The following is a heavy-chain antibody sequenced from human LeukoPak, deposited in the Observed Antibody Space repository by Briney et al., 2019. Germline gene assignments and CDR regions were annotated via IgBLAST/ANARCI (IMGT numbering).Heavy chain of an antibody. CDR2: INPNSGGT. CDR3: ARADIAVAGWDFDC. Sequence: ASVKVSCKASGYTFTGHYMHWVRQAPGQGLEWMGWINPNSGGTNYAQKFQGRVTMTRDTSISTAYMELSSLRSDDTAVYYCARADIAVAGWDFDCWGQGTLVTVSS. D-gene: IGHD6-19*01. V-gene: IGHV1-2*02. J-gene: IGHJ4*02. CDR1: GYTFTGHY.